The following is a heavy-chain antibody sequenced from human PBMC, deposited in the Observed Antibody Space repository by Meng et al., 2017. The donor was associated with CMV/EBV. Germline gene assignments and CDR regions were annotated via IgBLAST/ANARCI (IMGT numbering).Heavy chain of an antibody. D-gene: IGHD3-10*01. J-gene: IGHJ5*02. CDR2: IRSKAYGGTT. CDR1: GFTFGDYA. V-gene: IGHV3-49*04. Sequence: GESLKISCTASGFTFGDYAMSWVRQAPGTGLEWVGFIRSKAYGGTTEYAASVKGRFTISRDDSKSIAYLQMNSLKTEDTAVYYCTRCFGELGQSSWGQGTLVTVSS. CDR3: TRCFGELGQSS.